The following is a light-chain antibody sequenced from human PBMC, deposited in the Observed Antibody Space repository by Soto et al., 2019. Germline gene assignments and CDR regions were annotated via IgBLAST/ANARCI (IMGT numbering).Light chain of an antibody. J-gene: IGLJ2*01. CDR3: SSYTTTSTPVI. V-gene: IGLV2-14*01. CDR2: EVS. CDR1: SSDVGDYNY. Sequence: QSVLTQPASVSGSPGQSITISCTGTSSDVGDYNYVSWYQQHPGKAPKLMIYEVSNRPSGISNRFSGSKSGNTASLTISGLQAEDEADYYCSSYTTTSTPVIFGGGTNLTVL.